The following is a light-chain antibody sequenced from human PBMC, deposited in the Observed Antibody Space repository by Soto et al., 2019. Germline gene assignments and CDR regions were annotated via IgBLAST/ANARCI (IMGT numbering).Light chain of an antibody. CDR3: QQRSNLVT. J-gene: IGKJ5*01. Sequence: EIVLTQSPATLSLSPGERATLSCRASQSVSSDLAWYQHKPGQAPRLLIYDASNRATGIPARFSGSGSGEDFTLTISSLEPEDVAVYYCQQRSNLVTCSQGTRLEIK. CDR1: QSVSSD. CDR2: DAS. V-gene: IGKV3-11*01.